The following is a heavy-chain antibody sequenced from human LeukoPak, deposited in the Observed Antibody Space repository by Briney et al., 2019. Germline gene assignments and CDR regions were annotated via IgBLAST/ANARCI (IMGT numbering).Heavy chain of an antibody. V-gene: IGHV4-30-4*01. CDR3: ARRPTRITMVRGVRGAFDI. Sequence: SETLSLTCTVSGGSISSGDYYWSWIRQPPGTGLEWIGYIYYSGSTYYNPSLKSRVTISVDTSKNQFSLKLSSVTAADTAVYYCARRPTRITMVRGVRGAFDIWGQGTMVTVSS. D-gene: IGHD3-10*01. J-gene: IGHJ3*02. CDR1: GGSISSGDYY. CDR2: IYYSGST.